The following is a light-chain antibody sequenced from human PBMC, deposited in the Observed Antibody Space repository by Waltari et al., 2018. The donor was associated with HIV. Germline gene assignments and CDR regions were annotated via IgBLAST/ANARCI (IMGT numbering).Light chain of an antibody. CDR2: AAS. Sequence: DIQMTQSPSSLSASVGDRVTITCRASPNINNYLNWYQQKPGKAPKLLIYAASSLQTGVPSRFSGSGSGTDFTLTISSLQPEDFATYYCQQSSSTPQTFGQGTKVEIK. J-gene: IGKJ1*01. CDR3: QQSSSTPQT. CDR1: PNINNY. V-gene: IGKV1-39*01.